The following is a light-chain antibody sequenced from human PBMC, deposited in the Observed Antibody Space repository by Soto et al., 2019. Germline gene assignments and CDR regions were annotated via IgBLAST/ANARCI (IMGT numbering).Light chain of an antibody. J-gene: IGKJ1*01. Sequence: EIVMTQSAATLSVSPGEGATLSCRASQSVRSNLAWYYQKPGQTPRLLIHGASTRATGVPARFSGSGSGTEFTLTISRLQSEDFAVYYCQQYYNWRPRFGQGTKVDIK. CDR3: QQYYNWRPR. V-gene: IGKV3-15*01. CDR1: QSVRSN. CDR2: GAS.